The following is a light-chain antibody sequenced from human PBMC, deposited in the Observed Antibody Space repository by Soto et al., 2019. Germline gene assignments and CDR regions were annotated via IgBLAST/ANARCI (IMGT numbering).Light chain of an antibody. CDR1: SSDVGTYNR. Sequence: QSALTQPPSVSGSPGQSVTISCTGTSSDVGTYNRVSWFQQPPGTAPKLLIYEVTNRPSGVPDRFSGSKSGNTASLTISGPQAEDEADYYCSSYASSGTVVFGGGTKLTVL. J-gene: IGLJ3*02. CDR3: SSYASSGTVV. V-gene: IGLV2-18*02. CDR2: EVT.